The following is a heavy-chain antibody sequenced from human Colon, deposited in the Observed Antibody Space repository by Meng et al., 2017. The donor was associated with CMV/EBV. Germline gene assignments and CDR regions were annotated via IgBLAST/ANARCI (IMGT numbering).Heavy chain of an antibody. D-gene: IGHD3-10*01. Sequence: SETLSLTCTVSGSIRSASDYWTWIRQPPGKGLEWIGSVFYSGNTHYNPSLMSRVTISVDTTKHRFSLHLSSATAADTAIYYCARHEGDYYGPWYFDRWGPGTVVTVSS. V-gene: IGHV4-39*01. CDR3: ARHEGDYYGPWYFDR. CDR1: GSIRSASDY. J-gene: IGHJ4*02. CDR2: VFYSGNT.